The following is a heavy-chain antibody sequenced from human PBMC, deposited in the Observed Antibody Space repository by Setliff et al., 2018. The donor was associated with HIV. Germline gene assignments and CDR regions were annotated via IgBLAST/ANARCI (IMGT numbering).Heavy chain of an antibody. D-gene: IGHD3-22*01. V-gene: IGHV4-30-2*01. CDR1: GGSISSGDYS. Sequence: SETLSLTCAVSGGSISSGDYSWSWIRQPPGKGLEWIAYIFHSGSTHYNPSLKSRLTISVDTSKNQFSLKLSSVTAADTAVYYCARDTRAMIVVGGAFDIWGQGTMVTVSS. CDR3: ARDTRAMIVVGGAFDI. CDR2: IFHSGST. J-gene: IGHJ3*02.